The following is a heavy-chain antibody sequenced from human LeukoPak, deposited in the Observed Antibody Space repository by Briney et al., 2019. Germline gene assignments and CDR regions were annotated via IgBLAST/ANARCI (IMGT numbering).Heavy chain of an antibody. V-gene: IGHV3-21*01. CDR2: ISSSSSYI. D-gene: IGHD3/OR15-3a*01. CDR3: ARRHVGLVIIKPFDY. J-gene: IGHJ4*02. Sequence: GGSLRLSCAASGFTFSSYSMNWVRQAPGEGLEWVSSISSSSSYIYYADSVKGRFTISRDNAKNSLYLQMNSLRAEDTAVYYCARRHVGLVIIKPFDYRGQGTLVTVSS. CDR1: GFTFSSYS.